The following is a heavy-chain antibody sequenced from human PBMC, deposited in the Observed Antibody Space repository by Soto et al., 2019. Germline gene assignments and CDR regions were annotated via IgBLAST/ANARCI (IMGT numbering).Heavy chain of an antibody. CDR1: GFTFGDYA. CDR2: IRSKAYGGTT. D-gene: IGHD2-15*01. V-gene: IGHV3-49*03. J-gene: IGHJ6*03. CDR3: TRDAQHVVVVAATRFRSMSYMDV. Sequence: GGSLRLSCTASGFTFGDYAMSWFRQAPGKGLEWVGFIRSKAYGGTTEYAASVKGRFTISRDDSKSIAYLQMNSLKTEDTAVYYCTRDAQHVVVVAATRFRSMSYMDVWGKGTTVTVSS.